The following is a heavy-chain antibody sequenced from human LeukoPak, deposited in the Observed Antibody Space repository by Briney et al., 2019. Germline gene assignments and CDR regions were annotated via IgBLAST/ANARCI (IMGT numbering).Heavy chain of an antibody. Sequence: GGSLRLSCTASGFTFGDYAMSWIRQAPGKGLEWVAVISYDGSNKYYADSVKGRFTISRDNSKNTLYLQMNSLRAEDTAVYYCARDQMAGYFDYWGQGTLVTVSS. CDR3: ARDQMAGYFDY. CDR1: GFTFGDYA. J-gene: IGHJ4*02. V-gene: IGHV3-30-3*01. CDR2: ISYDGSNK. D-gene: IGHD5-24*01.